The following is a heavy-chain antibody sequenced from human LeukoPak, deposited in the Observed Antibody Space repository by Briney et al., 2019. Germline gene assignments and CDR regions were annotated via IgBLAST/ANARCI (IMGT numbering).Heavy chain of an antibody. CDR3: TRHDTVPVIGHGMGV. D-gene: IGHD3-16*02. V-gene: IGHV4-59*08. J-gene: IGHJ6*02. CDR2: IYYTGIT. Sequence: SETLSLTCTVSGGSISSYYWSWIRQPPGKGLEWIGYIYYTGITNYNPSLESRVTISVDTSKNQFSLKLNSVSAADTAVYYCTRHDTVPVIGHGMGVWGQGTTVTVSS. CDR1: GGSISSYY.